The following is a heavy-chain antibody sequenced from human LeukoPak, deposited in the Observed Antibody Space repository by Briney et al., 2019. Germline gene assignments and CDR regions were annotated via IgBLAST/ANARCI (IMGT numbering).Heavy chain of an antibody. V-gene: IGHV1-69*13. D-gene: IGHD6-13*01. CDR2: IIPIFGTA. Sequence: SVRVSCKASGGTFSSYAISWVRQAPGQGLEWMGGIIPIFGTANYAQKFQGRVTITADESTSTAYMELSSLRSEDTAVYYCARGSTQQLDYYYYYGMDVWGQGTTVTVSS. CDR3: ARGSTQQLDYYYYYGMDV. CDR1: GGTFSSYA. J-gene: IGHJ6*02.